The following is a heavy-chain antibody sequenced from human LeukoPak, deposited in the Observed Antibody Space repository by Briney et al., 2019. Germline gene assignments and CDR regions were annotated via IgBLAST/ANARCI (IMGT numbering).Heavy chain of an antibody. J-gene: IGHJ4*02. Sequence: SETLSLTCTVSGGSISSYYWGWIRQPPGKGLEWIGSIYHSGSTCYNPSLKSRVTISVDTSKNQFSLKLSSVTAADTAVYYCARDEPSPLYSGSPDYFDYWGQGTPVTVSS. V-gene: IGHV4-38-2*02. D-gene: IGHD1-26*01. CDR2: IYHSGST. CDR3: ARDEPSPLYSGSPDYFDY. CDR1: GGSISSYY.